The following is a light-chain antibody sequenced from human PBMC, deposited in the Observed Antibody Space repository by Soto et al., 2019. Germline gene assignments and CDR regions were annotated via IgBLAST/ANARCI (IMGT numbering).Light chain of an antibody. CDR3: HRYGTSPRA. J-gene: IGKJ1*01. V-gene: IGKV3-20*01. CDR1: QSLRSGD. Sequence: EIVLTQSPGTLSLSPGERATLSCRASQSLRSGDLAWYQQIPGQAPRLLIYGASSRATGIPDRFSGSGSGTDFNLTISRLEPEDFAVYYCHRYGTSPRAFGQGTKVDIK. CDR2: GAS.